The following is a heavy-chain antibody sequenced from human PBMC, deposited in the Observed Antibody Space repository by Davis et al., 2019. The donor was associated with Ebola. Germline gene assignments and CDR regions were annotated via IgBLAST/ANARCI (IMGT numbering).Heavy chain of an antibody. CDR1: GFSLSTSGMR. CDR2: IDWDDDK. D-gene: IGHD6-13*01. Sequence: SGPTLVKPTQTLTLTCTFSGFSLSTSGMRVSWIRQPPGKALEWLARIDWDDDKFYSTSLKTRLTISKDTSKNQVVLTMTNMDPVDTATYYCARMIQGIAAYWFDPWGQGTLVTVSS. V-gene: IGHV2-70*04. CDR3: ARMIQGIAAYWFDP. J-gene: IGHJ5*02.